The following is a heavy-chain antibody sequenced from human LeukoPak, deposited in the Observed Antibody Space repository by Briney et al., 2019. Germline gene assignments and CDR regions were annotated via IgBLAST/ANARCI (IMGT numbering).Heavy chain of an antibody. CDR3: ARDGSLPDY. CDR1: GFTFSSYW. Sequence: GGSLRLSCAASGFTFSSYWMHWVRQVPGKGLVWVSRINSDGTTSYADSVKGRFAISRNNAKNTLYLQMNNLRVEDTAVYYCARDGSLPDYWGQGTLVTVSS. J-gene: IGHJ4*02. CDR2: INSDGTT. V-gene: IGHV3-74*01.